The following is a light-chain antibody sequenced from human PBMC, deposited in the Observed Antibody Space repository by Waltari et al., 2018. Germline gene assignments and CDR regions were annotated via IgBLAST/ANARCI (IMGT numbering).Light chain of an antibody. CDR2: WAS. CDR3: QQYYSTIFT. V-gene: IGKV4-1*01. CDR1: QSVLYRSSNKNF. Sequence: DIVVTQSPDSLSVPLGERATINCTSSQSVLYRSSNKNFLAWYQQKPGQPPKLLIYWASTRESGVPDRFSGSGSGTDFTLTISSLQAEDVAVYYCQQYYSTIFTFGPGTKVDIK. J-gene: IGKJ3*01.